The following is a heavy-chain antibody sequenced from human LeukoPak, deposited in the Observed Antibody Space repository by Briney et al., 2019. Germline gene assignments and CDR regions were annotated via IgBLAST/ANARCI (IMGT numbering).Heavy chain of an antibody. CDR1: GFTFSSYA. CDR3: ARDGGGVGTLVRAFEY. CDR2: ISGSGGST. V-gene: IGHV3-23*01. D-gene: IGHD3-10*01. Sequence: GGSLRLSCAASGFTFSSYAMSWVRQAPGKGLEWVSAISGSGGSTYYADSVKGRSTISRDNAKNSLYMRMNSLRAEDTAVYYCARDGGGVGTLVRAFEYWGQGTLVTVSS. J-gene: IGHJ4*02.